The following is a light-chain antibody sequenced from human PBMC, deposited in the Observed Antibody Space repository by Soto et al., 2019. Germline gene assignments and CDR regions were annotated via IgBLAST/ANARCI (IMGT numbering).Light chain of an antibody. J-gene: IGKJ1*01. CDR2: GAS. V-gene: IGKV3-15*01. CDR1: QSVSSY. CDR3: LQYNIWPRT. Sequence: EIMMTQSPDTLSVSPGERVTLSCRASQSVSSYLAWYQQKPDQAPRLLISGASTRATGIPARFSGSGSGTDFTLTISSLQSEDFALYYCLQYNIWPRTFGQGTKVEIK.